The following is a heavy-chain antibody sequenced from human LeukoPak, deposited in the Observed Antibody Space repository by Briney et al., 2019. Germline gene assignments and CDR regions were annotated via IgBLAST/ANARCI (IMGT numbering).Heavy chain of an antibody. CDR1: GYTLTELS. V-gene: IGHV1-24*01. Sequence: ASVKVSCKVSGYTLTELSMHWVRQAPGKGLEWMGGFDPEDGETIYAQKFQGRVTMTEDTSTDTAYMELSSLRSEDTAVYYCATDSRPFGVVKRAFDIWGQGTMVTVSS. CDR2: FDPEDGET. D-gene: IGHD3-3*01. J-gene: IGHJ3*02. CDR3: ATDSRPFGVVKRAFDI.